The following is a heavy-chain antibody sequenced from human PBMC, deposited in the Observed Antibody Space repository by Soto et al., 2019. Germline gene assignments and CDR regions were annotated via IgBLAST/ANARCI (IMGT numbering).Heavy chain of an antibody. CDR1: GGSISSGGYY. CDR2: IYYSGST. D-gene: IGHD6-13*01. V-gene: IGHV4-31*03. Sequence: QVQLQESGPGLVKPSQTLSLTCTVSGGSISSGGYYWSWIRQHPGKGLEWIGYIYYSGSTYYNPSTKTRFTISLDTSKNQFSLKLSSVTAADTAVYYSARFFGVAAAGPVDYWGQGTLVTVSS. J-gene: IGHJ4*02. CDR3: ARFFGVAAAGPVDY.